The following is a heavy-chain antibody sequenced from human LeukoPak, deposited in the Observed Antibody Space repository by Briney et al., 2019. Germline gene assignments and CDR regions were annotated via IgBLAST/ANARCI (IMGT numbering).Heavy chain of an antibody. Sequence: PSETLSLTCAVYGGSFSGYYWTWIRQPPGKGLEWIGQVHHSGSTNYNPSLKSRVTISVDTSKNQFSLKLSSVTAADTAVYYCARDETYSSDWQSNHYYYYMDVWGKGTTVTVSS. CDR3: ARDETYSSDWQSNHYYYYMDV. D-gene: IGHD6-19*01. CDR1: GGSFSGYY. V-gene: IGHV4-34*01. CDR2: VHHSGST. J-gene: IGHJ6*03.